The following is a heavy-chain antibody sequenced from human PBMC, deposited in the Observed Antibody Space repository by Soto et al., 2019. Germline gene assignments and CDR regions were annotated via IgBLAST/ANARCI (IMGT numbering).Heavy chain of an antibody. J-gene: IGHJ3*02. D-gene: IGHD6-19*01. CDR3: ARESTHISGWSRHHGFDT. Sequence: QVQLVQSGAEVKMPGASVKVSCTASGYTFTTYAMHWVRQAPGQRLEWMGWIIAGNGSTRYSQKFQGIVTITRAPSASTVYMEVSSLRSEDSAVYYCARESTHISGWSRHHGFDTWGQGTVVTVSS. V-gene: IGHV1-3*01. CDR2: IIAGNGST. CDR1: GYTFTTYA.